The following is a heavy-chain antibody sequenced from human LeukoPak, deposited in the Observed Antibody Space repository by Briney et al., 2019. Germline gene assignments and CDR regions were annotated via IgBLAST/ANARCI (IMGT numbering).Heavy chain of an antibody. J-gene: IGHJ4*02. CDR2: IWYDGSNK. CDR3: ARGGFCGGGSCRGYFDY. V-gene: IGHV3-33*01. Sequence: GGSLRLSCAASGFTFSSYGMHWVRQAPGKGLEWVAVIWYDGSNKYYADSVKGRFTISRDNSKNTLYLQMNSLRAEDTAVYYCARGGFCGGGSCRGYFDYWARGPLVTVSS. CDR1: GFTFSSYG. D-gene: IGHD2-15*01.